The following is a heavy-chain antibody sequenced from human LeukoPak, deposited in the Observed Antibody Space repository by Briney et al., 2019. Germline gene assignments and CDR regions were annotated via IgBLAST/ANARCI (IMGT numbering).Heavy chain of an antibody. CDR2: INPSGGST. CDR3: ARSPRYYDSSGYYNAFDI. Sequence: ASVKVSCKASGYTFTSYYMHWVRQAPGQALEWMGIINPSGGSTSYAQKFQGRVTMTRDTSTSTVYMELSSLRSEDTAVYYCARSPRYYDSSGYYNAFDIWGQGTMVTVSS. CDR1: GYTFTSYY. V-gene: IGHV1-46*01. D-gene: IGHD3-22*01. J-gene: IGHJ3*02.